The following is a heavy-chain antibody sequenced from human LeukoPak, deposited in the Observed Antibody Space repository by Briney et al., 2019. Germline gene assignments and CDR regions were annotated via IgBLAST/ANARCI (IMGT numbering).Heavy chain of an antibody. CDR1: GGSISSSSYY. CDR2: IYYSGST. V-gene: IGHV4-39*07. Sequence: SETLSLTCTVSGGSISSSSYYWGWIRQPPGKGLEWIGSIYYSGSTYYNPSLKSRVTMSVDTSKNQFSLKLSSVTAADTAVYYCARERVRMVRGVIILDHYYYYMDVWGKGTTVTISS. CDR3: ARERVRMVRGVIILDHYYYYMDV. J-gene: IGHJ6*03. D-gene: IGHD3-10*01.